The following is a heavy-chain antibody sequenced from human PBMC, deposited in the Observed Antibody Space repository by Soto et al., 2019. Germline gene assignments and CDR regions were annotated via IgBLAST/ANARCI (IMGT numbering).Heavy chain of an antibody. D-gene: IGHD5-12*01. J-gene: IGHJ4*02. CDR2: ISASTGNT. CDR3: ARSNSVIVAAKGTLDY. CDR1: GYFLSPSG. V-gene: IGHV1-18*04. Sequence: SVKVSCKTSGYFLSPSGIILVRRAPGQGLEWLGWISASTGNTNYAESVQGRLTLTTDKSTRTAYMELRSLTSNDTAVYYCARSNSVIVAAKGTLDYWGQGTPVTVSS.